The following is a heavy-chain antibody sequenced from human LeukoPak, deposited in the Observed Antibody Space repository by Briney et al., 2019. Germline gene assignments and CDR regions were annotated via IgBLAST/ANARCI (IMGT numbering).Heavy chain of an antibody. J-gene: IGHJ3*02. CDR1: GGTFSSYA. D-gene: IGHD2-21*02. CDR2: IFPIFGTA. Sequence: SVKVSCKASGGTFSSYAISWVRQAPGQGLEWMGGIFPIFGTANYAQKFQGRVTITADESTSTAYMELSSLRSEDTAVYYCARPCGGDCRGAFDIWGQGTMVTVSS. V-gene: IGHV1-69*13. CDR3: ARPCGGDCRGAFDI.